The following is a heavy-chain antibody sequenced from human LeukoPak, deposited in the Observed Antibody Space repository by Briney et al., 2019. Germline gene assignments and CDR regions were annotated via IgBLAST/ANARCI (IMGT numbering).Heavy chain of an antibody. D-gene: IGHD1-26*01. CDR2: INPSGGST. J-gene: IGHJ6*03. CDR1: EYTFTSYY. Sequence: ASVKVSCKASEYTFTSYYMHWVRQAPGQGVEWLGIINPSGGSTSYAQKFQGRVTMTRDMSTSTVYMELSSLRSEDTAVYYCARDLGGSYYYYYMNVWGKGTTVTVSS. V-gene: IGHV1-46*01. CDR3: ARDLGGSYYYYYMNV.